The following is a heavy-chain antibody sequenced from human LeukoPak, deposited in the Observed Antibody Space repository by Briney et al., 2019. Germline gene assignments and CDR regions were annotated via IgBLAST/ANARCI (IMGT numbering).Heavy chain of an antibody. CDR1: GFSFSSYD. Sequence: GGSLRLSCAASGFSFSSYDIYWVRLAPGKGLEWVAFISYDGSNKYSADSVKGRFTISRDNSKNTLYLQMNSLRAEDTAVYYCARDQQGADYYDSSGYYYGFFDYWGQGTLVTVSS. CDR2: ISYDGSNK. V-gene: IGHV3-30*03. J-gene: IGHJ4*02. CDR3: ARDQQGADYYDSSGYYYGFFDY. D-gene: IGHD3-22*01.